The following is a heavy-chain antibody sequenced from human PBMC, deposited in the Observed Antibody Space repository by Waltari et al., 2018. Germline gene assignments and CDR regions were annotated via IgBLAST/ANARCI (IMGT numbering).Heavy chain of an antibody. CDR1: GFTFSGYS. CDR2: INSGSTTI. CDR3: VRDPYHDPSGYPGY. J-gene: IGHJ4*02. Sequence: EVQLVESGGGLVQPGGSLRLDCAASGFTFSGYSMNWVRQAPGKGPEWISYINSGSTTISYADSVRGRFTISRDNAKSFLYLDLFSLRGEDTAVYYCVRDPYHDPSGYPGYWGQGTLVIVSS. V-gene: IGHV3-48*01. D-gene: IGHD3-22*01.